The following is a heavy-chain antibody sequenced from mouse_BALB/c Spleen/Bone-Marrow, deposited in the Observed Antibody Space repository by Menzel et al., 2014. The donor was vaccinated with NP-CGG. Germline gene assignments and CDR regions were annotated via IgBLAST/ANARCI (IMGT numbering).Heavy chain of an antibody. CDR1: GYAFSSSW. CDR3: ARDYYVSSYVY. V-gene: IGHV1-82*01. CDR2: IYPGDGDT. Sequence: VQLQQSGPELVKPGASVKISCKASGYAFSSSWMNWVKQRPGQGLEWIGRIYPGDGDTNYNGKFKGKATLTADKSSSTAYMQRSSLTSVDSAVYFCARDYYVSSYVYGGQGTTLTVSS. D-gene: IGHD1-1*01. J-gene: IGHJ2*01.